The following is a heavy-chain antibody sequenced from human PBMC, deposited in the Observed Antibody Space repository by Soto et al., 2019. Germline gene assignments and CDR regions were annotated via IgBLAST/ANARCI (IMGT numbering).Heavy chain of an antibody. V-gene: IGHV3-48*03. J-gene: IGHJ4*02. Sequence: PGGSLRLSCAASGFTFTTYEFNWVRQGTGRGLEWISYISVSGNIIKYAESLKGGFTISRDNAENSLHLHMSNLRVDDTALYFCVRDTMRASAAASLDYWGQGTQVTVSS. CDR1: GFTFTTYE. CDR2: ISVSGNII. CDR3: VRDTMRASAAASLDY. D-gene: IGHD2-2*01.